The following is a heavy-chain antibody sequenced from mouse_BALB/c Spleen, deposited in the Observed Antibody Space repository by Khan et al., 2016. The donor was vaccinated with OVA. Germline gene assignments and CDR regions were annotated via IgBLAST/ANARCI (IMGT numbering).Heavy chain of an antibody. Sequence: QVQLKESGAELVRPGASLKLSCKTSGYTFTSYWIHWVKQRSGQGLEWIARIYPGTDNTYYNEKLKDKATLTADKSSSTDYMQLSSLKSEDSAVYFCASEEALYCLDYWGQGTTLTVSS. CDR1: GYTFTSYW. CDR3: ASEEALYCLDY. CDR2: IYPGTDNT. V-gene: IGHV1-76*01. J-gene: IGHJ2*01.